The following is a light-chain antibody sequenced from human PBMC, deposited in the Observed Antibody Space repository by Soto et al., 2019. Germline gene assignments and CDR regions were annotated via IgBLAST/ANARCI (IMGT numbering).Light chain of an antibody. J-gene: IGLJ1*01. V-gene: IGLV1-44*01. CDR1: SSNIRSNT. CDR2: RSD. Sequence: QSVLTQPPSGSGSPGQRVTSCCSGSSSNIRSNTVNWYQQLPGTAPRLLMYRSDQRPSGVPDRFSGSKSGTSASLAISGLQSEYEADYYCAAWDYSLTRRVFLTGTKLTVL. CDR3: AAWDYSLTRRV.